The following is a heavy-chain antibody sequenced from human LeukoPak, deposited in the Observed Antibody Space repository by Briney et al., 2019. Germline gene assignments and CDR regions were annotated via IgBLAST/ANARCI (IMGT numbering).Heavy chain of an antibody. CDR1: GGSFSGYY. J-gene: IGHJ4*02. D-gene: IGHD6-13*01. Sequence: PSETLSLTCAVYGGSFSGYYWSWIRQPPGKGLEWIGEINHSGSTNYNPSLKSRVTISVDTSKNQFSLKLSSVTAADTAVYHCARIYSSSWYPAIDYWGQGTLVTVSS. CDR2: INHSGST. V-gene: IGHV4-34*01. CDR3: ARIYSSSWYPAIDY.